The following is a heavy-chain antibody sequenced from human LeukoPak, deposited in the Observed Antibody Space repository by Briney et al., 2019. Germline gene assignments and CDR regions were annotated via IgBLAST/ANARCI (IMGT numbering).Heavy chain of an antibody. CDR2: INPNSGGT. CDR1: GYTFTGYY. V-gene: IGHV1-2*02. J-gene: IGHJ4*02. Sequence: ASVTVSCKASGYTFTGYYMHWVRQAPGQGLEWMGWINPNSGGTNYAQKFQGRVTMTRDTSISTAYMELSRLRSDDTAVYYCAREHGGYCSSTSCYDLGYWGQGTLVTVSS. CDR3: AREHGGYCSSTSCYDLGY. D-gene: IGHD2-2*01.